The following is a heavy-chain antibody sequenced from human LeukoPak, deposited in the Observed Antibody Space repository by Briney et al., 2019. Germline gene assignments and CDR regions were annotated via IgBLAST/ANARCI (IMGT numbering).Heavy chain of an antibody. J-gene: IGHJ6*02. CDR1: GYTFTGYY. D-gene: IGHD2-2*03. CDR3: ARDLDIVVVPAAIYDYYYGMDV. CDR2: INPNSGGT. Sequence: EASVQVSCKASGYTFTGYYMHWVRQAPGQGLEWMGWINPNSGGTNYAQKFQGRVTMTRDTSISTAYMELSRLRSDDTAVYYCARDLDIVVVPAAIYDYYYGMDVWGQGTTATVSS. V-gene: IGHV1-2*02.